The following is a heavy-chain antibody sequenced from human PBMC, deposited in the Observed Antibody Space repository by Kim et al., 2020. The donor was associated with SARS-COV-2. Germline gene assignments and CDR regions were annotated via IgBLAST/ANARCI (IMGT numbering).Heavy chain of an antibody. CDR2: IIGSGERT. D-gene: IGHD6-19*01. V-gene: IGHV3-23*01. CDR1: GCTFSNHA. CDR3: AKRRTVAGGDFDY. J-gene: IGHJ4*02. Sequence: GGSLRLSCAVSGCTFSNHAMGWVRQAPGKGLEWLSDIIGSGERTFYADFVKGRFTISRDNSGNTVYLQMDSLRAEDTAVYYCAKRRTVAGGDFDYWGQGTLVTVSS.